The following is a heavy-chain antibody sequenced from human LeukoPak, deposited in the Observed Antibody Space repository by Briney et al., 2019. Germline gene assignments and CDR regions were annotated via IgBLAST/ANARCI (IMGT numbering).Heavy chain of an antibody. CDR1: GFTFSSYS. CDR3: ARVGPSDIVVVVALDY. J-gene: IGHJ4*02. Sequence: GGSLRLSCAASGFTFSSYSMNWVRQAPGKGLEWVSSISSSSSYIYYADSVKGRFTISRDNAKNSLYLQMNSLRTEDTAVYYCARVGPSDIVVVVALDYWGQGNLVTVSS. D-gene: IGHD2-15*01. CDR2: ISSSSSYI. V-gene: IGHV3-21*01.